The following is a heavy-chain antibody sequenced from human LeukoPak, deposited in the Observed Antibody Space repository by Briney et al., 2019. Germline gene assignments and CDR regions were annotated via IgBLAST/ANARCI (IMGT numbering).Heavy chain of an antibody. D-gene: IGHD3-22*01. CDR2: IYYSGST. J-gene: IGHJ4*02. V-gene: IGHV4-59*01. CDR3: ARGADSSGYYSIYYFDY. CDR1: GVSISSYY. Sequence: SETLSLTCTVSGVSISSYYWSWIRQPPGKGLEWIGYIYYSGSTNYNPSLKSRVTISVDTSKNQFSLKLSSVTAADTAVYYCARGADSSGYYSIYYFDYWGQGTLVTVS.